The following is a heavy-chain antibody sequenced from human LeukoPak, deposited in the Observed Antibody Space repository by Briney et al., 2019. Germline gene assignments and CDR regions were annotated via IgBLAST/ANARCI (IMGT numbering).Heavy chain of an antibody. CDR1: GYTFTSYG. D-gene: IGHD2-21*02. CDR2: ISAYNGNT. CDR3: ARGPPGAVVVTATPLGY. J-gene: IGHJ4*02. Sequence: ASVKVSCKASGYTFTSYGISWVRQAPGQGLEWMGWISAYNGNTNYAQKLQGRVTMTTDTSTSTAYMELRSLRSDDTAVYYCARGPPGAVVVTATPLGYWGQGTLVTVSS. V-gene: IGHV1-18*01.